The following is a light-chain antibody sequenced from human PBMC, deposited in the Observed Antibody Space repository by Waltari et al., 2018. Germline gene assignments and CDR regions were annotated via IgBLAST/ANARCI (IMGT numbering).Light chain of an antibody. CDR1: SSDVGGYIF. Sequence: QSALTQPASVSGSPGQSITISCTGTSSDVGGYIFASWYQLHPGKVPKLIIYEVNRRPSGVSNRFSGSKSGNTASLTISGLQAEDEADFYCSSYASSGTLVFGSGTKVTVL. V-gene: IGLV2-14*01. CDR2: EVN. CDR3: SSYASSGTLV. J-gene: IGLJ1*01.